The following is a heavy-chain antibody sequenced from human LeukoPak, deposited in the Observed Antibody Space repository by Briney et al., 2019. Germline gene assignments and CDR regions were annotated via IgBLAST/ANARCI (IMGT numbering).Heavy chain of an antibody. D-gene: IGHD3-10*01. Sequence: SETLSLTCTVFGGSFSGYFWSWIRQPPGKGLEWIGEIIHSGGTNYNPSLKCRVTISVDTSKNHFSLNLSSVTAADTAVYYCARGQFSYGSGNNWFDPWGQGTLVTVSS. CDR2: IIHSGGT. CDR1: GGSFSGYF. V-gene: IGHV4-34*01. J-gene: IGHJ5*02. CDR3: ARGQFSYGSGNNWFDP.